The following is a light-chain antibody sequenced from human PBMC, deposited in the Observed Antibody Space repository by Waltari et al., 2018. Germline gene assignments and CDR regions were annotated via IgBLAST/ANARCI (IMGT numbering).Light chain of an antibody. V-gene: IGLV1-44*01. CDR2: ANY. Sequence: QSVLTPPPSTSGTPGQRATISCSARTSNIGTNTVTWYQLLPGTAPKTVIFANYHRPSGVPDRFSASKSGTSASLVISGLQSEDEADYFCATWDDSLSGRVFGGGTKVTVL. J-gene: IGLJ3*02. CDR1: TSNIGTNT. CDR3: ATWDDSLSGRV.